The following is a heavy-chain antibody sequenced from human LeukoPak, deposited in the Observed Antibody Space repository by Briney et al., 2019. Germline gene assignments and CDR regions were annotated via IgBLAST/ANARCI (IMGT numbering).Heavy chain of an antibody. V-gene: IGHV3-21*01. CDR1: GFTFSRSS. CDR3: AKVSSSGVYFFDY. J-gene: IGHJ4*02. CDR2: ISTTSYI. D-gene: IGHD6-6*01. Sequence: GGALRLSFAASGFTFSRSSISWVRQAPGKGLEWVSSISTTSYIYYADSVKGRFTIFRDNAQNSLYLQMDSLRAEDTAVYYCAKVSSSGVYFFDYWGQGALITVSS.